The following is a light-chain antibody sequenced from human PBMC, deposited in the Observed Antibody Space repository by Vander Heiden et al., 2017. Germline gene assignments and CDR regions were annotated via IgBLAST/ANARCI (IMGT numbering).Light chain of an antibody. V-gene: IGLV2-14*03. CDR1: SSDVGGYNY. CDR2: DVS. CDR3: SSYTSSSIVV. Sequence: SVSRSPGQSIPIPCTGTSSDVGGYNYVSWYQQHPGKAPKLMIYDVSNRPSGVSNRFSGSKSGNTASLTISGLQAEDEADYYCSSYTSSSIVVFGGGTKL. J-gene: IGLJ2*01.